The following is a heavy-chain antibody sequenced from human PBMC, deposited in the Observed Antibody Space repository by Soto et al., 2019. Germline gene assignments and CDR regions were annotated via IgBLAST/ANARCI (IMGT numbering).Heavy chain of an antibody. D-gene: IGHD3-16*02. CDR3: ARDQGLSPRLGELSLSFDY. J-gene: IGHJ4*02. Sequence: ASVKVSCKASGYTFTSYYMHWVRQAPGQGLEWMGIINPSGGSTSYAQKFQGRVTMTRDTSTSTVYMELSSLRSEDTAVYYCARDQGLSPRLGELSLSFDYWGQGTLVTVSS. CDR2: INPSGGST. CDR1: GYTFTSYY. V-gene: IGHV1-46*01.